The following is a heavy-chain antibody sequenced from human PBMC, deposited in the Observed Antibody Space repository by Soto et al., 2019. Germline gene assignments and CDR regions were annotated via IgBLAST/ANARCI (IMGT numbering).Heavy chain of an antibody. Sequence: GGSLRLSCAASGFTFSDHYMDWVRQAPGKGLEWVGRTRNKANSYTTEYAASVKGRFTISRDDSKNSLYLQMNSLKTEDTAVYYCAREGFEGATSYYFDYWGQGTLVTVSS. J-gene: IGHJ4*02. D-gene: IGHD1-26*01. CDR1: GFTFSDHY. CDR2: TRNKANSYTT. CDR3: AREGFEGATSYYFDY. V-gene: IGHV3-72*01.